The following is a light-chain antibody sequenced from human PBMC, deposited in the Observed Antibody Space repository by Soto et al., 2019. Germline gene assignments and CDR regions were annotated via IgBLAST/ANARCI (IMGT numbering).Light chain of an antibody. J-gene: IGKJ1*01. V-gene: IGKV3-20*01. CDR1: ESVTSNY. Sequence: EIVLTQSPGTLSLFPGERATLSCRATESVTSNYLAWYQQKPGQAPRLLIYIASSRATGIPDRFSGSGSGTDFTLTISRLDPEDFAVYYCQQYGTSQWTFGQGTKVEIK. CDR2: IAS. CDR3: QQYGTSQWT.